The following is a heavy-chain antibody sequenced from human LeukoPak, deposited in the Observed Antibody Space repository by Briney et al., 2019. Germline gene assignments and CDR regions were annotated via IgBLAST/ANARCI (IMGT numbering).Heavy chain of an antibody. CDR2: INPHSGGT. CDR3: ARATLGYCSGGSCGAFDI. V-gene: IGHV1-2*04. CDR1: GYTFTGYY. Sequence: ASVKVSCKASGYTFTGYYMHWVRQAPGQGLERMGWINPHSGGTNYAQKFQGWVTMTRDTSISTAYMELSRLRSDDTAVYYCARATLGYCSGGSCGAFDIWGQGTIVTVSS. J-gene: IGHJ3*02. D-gene: IGHD2-15*01.